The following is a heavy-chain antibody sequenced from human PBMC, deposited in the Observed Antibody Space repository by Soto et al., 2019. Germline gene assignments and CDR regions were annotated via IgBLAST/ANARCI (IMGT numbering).Heavy chain of an antibody. D-gene: IGHD2-2*02. Sequence: LMIPCTGSGYSFISHWIAWVRHMPGKGLEWMGIIYPGDSDTRYSPSFQGQLTISADKSISTAYLQWSSLKASDTAMYYCARIRGYCRSTSGHIDHFDYWGQAFLVT. CDR1: GYSFISHW. CDR3: ARIRGYCRSTSGHIDHFDY. J-gene: IGHJ4*02. CDR2: IYPGDSDT. V-gene: IGHV5-51*01.